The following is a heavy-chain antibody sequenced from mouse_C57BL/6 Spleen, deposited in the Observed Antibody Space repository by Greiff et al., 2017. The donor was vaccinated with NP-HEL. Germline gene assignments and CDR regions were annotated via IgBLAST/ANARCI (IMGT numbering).Heavy chain of an antibody. Sequence: VQVVESGPGLVAPSQSLSITCTVSGFSLTSYGVDWVRQSPGKGLEWLGVIWGVGSTNYNSALNSRLGIRKETSTSQVFLKMNSLQTDDTAMYYCASGRDGSPLAYWGQGTLVTVSA. V-gene: IGHV2-6*01. CDR2: IWGVGST. CDR1: GFSLTSYG. J-gene: IGHJ3*01. CDR3: ASGRDGSPLAY. D-gene: IGHD2-3*01.